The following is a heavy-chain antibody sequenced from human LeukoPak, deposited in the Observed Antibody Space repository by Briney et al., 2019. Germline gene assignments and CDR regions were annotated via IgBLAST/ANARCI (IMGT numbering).Heavy chain of an antibody. Sequence: SSETLSLTCAVYGGSSSGCYWSWIRQPPGKGLEWIGEINHSGSTNYNPSLKSRVTISVDTSKNQFSLKLSSVTAADTAVYYCARALPFTVTTSFDYWGQGTLVTVSS. D-gene: IGHD4-17*01. CDR2: INHSGST. J-gene: IGHJ4*02. CDR3: ARALPFTVTTSFDY. V-gene: IGHV4-34*01. CDR1: GGSSSGCY.